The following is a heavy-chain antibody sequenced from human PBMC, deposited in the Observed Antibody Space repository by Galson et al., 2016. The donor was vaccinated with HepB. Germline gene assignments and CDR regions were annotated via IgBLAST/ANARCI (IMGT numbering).Heavy chain of an antibody. CDR1: GGSVSSTDYY. V-gene: IGHV4-39*01. Sequence: SETLSLTCTVSGGSVSSTDYYWGWIRQSPGRGLERIASLFYGGHTYYNPSLRSRVRMSADTSRSQFSLELTSVTAADTAVYYCAVLLVYVRVWGQGTPVAVSS. CDR3: AVLLVYVRV. CDR2: LFYGGHT. D-gene: IGHD2-8*01. J-gene: IGHJ4*02.